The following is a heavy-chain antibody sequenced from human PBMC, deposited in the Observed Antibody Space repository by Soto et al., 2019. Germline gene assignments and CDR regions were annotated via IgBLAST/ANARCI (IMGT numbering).Heavy chain of an antibody. CDR2: FSGSGGNI. Sequence: GGSLRLSCVASGFAFSTHAMSWVRQAPGKGLEWVSTFSGSGGNIYYAESVKGRLTISRDDSKNTLYLQMDSLRVEDTAVYYCAKDPPWTAGPLAMDVWGQGTTVTVSS. CDR3: AKDPPWTAGPLAMDV. D-gene: IGHD6-25*01. CDR1: GFAFSTHA. J-gene: IGHJ6*02. V-gene: IGHV3-23*01.